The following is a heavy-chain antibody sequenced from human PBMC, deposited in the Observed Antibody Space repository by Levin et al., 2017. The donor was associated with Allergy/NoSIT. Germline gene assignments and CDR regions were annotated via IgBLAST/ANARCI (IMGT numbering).Heavy chain of an antibody. V-gene: IGHV3-74*01. D-gene: IGHD7-27*01. Sequence: LSLTCAASGFTFSNSWMHWVRQVPGKGLMFVSTIKPDGTGANYAESVRGRFSVSRDNTKNTLSLQMNSLRVEDTGLYFCTNGLTGEASWGRGTLVSVSS. CDR1: GFTFSNSW. CDR2: IKPDGTGA. CDR3: TNGLTGEAS. J-gene: IGHJ5*02.